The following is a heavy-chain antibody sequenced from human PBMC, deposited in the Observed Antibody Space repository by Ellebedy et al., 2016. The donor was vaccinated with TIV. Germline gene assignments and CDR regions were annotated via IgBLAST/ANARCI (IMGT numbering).Heavy chain of an antibody. J-gene: IGHJ4*02. Sequence: GESLKISCAASKFIFSSYAIHWVRQAPGKGLEWVAMISHDGTTEYYADSLRGRFTISRDQSNNTVFLQINSLRSEDTAVYFCARPTRRGSYWLSLRYWGQGTLVTVSS. CDR3: ARPTRRGSYWLSLRY. D-gene: IGHD3-9*01. CDR2: ISHDGTTE. CDR1: KFIFSSYA. V-gene: IGHV3-30*04.